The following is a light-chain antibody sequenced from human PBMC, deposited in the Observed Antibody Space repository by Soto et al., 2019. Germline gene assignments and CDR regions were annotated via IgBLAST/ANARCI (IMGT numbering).Light chain of an antibody. Sequence: QSVLTQPASGSGSPGQSITISCTGTSSDVGGYNYVSWYQQRPGKAPKLMIYDVSNRPSGVSNRFSGSKSGSTASLTISGLQAEDEADYYCSSYASSSTVYVFGTGTKVTVL. J-gene: IGLJ1*01. CDR1: SSDVGGYNY. CDR2: DVS. CDR3: SSYASSSTVYV. V-gene: IGLV2-14*01.